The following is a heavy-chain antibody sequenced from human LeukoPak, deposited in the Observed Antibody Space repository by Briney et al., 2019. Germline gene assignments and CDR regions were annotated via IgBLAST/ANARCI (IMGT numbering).Heavy chain of an antibody. CDR1: GFTFSSYA. CDR3: AREDSEWLVHDY. D-gene: IGHD6-19*01. CDR2: ISYDGSNK. V-gene: IGHV3-30-3*01. Sequence: GGSLRLSCAASGFTFSSYAMHWVRQAPGKGLEWVAVISYDGSNKYYADSVKGRFTISRDNSKNTLYLQMNSLRAEDTAVYYCAREDSEWLVHDYWGQGTLVTVSS. J-gene: IGHJ4*02.